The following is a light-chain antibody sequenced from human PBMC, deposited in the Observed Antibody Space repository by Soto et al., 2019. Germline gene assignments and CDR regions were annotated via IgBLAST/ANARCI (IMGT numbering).Light chain of an antibody. CDR3: SSYTSTMTLV. J-gene: IGLJ3*02. Sequence: QAVLTQSASVSGSPGQSITISCTGTSSDVGGYNYVSWYQQQPGKAPKLMIYDVSYRPSGVSNRFSGSKSGNTASLTISGLQAEDEADYYCSSYTSTMTLVFGGGTKLTVL. V-gene: IGLV2-14*01. CDR1: SSDVGGYNY. CDR2: DVS.